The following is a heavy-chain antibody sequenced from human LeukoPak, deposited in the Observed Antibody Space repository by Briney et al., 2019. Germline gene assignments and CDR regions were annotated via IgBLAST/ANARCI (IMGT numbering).Heavy chain of an antibody. CDR1: GGTFSSYA. D-gene: IGHD5-12*01. J-gene: IGHJ4*02. CDR2: IIPIFGTA. V-gene: IGHV1-69*05. Sequence: SVKVSCKASGGTFSSYAISWVRQAPGQGLEWMGGIIPIFGTANYAQKFQGRVTITTDESMNTAYMELSSLRSEDTAVYYCARWTIVATTYYFDYWGQGTLVTVSS. CDR3: ARWTIVATTYYFDY.